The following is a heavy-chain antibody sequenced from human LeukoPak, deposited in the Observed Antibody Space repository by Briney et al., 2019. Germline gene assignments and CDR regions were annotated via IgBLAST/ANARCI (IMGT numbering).Heavy chain of an antibody. CDR3: ARGGSSWYYFDY. CDR2: ISTSSSYI. D-gene: IGHD6-13*01. Sequence: GGSLRLSCAASGFTFNSYPMNWVRQAPGRGLEWVSFISTSSSYIYYADSVKGRFTVSRDNAKNSLYLQMSSLSPEDSAVYYCARGGSSWYYFDYWGQGTLVTVSS. CDR1: GFTFNSYP. V-gene: IGHV3-21*01. J-gene: IGHJ4*02.